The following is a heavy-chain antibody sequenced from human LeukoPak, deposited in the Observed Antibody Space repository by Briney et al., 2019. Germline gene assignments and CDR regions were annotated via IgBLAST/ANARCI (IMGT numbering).Heavy chain of an antibody. D-gene: IGHD7-27*01. CDR1: GFTFSDYD. Sequence: GGSLRLSCSASGFTFSDYDMNWVRQAPGKGLEWVSAISGSGGSTYYADSVKGRFTISRDNSKNTLYLQMNSLRAEDTAVYYCAKDSGSGDFNYWGQGTLVTVSS. CDR2: ISGSGGST. J-gene: IGHJ4*02. V-gene: IGHV3-23*01. CDR3: AKDSGSGDFNY.